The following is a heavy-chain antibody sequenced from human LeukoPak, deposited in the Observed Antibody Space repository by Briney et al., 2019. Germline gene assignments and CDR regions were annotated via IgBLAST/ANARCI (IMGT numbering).Heavy chain of an antibody. CDR2: IYHSGST. J-gene: IGHJ3*02. D-gene: IGHD3-10*01. Sequence: SETLSLTCAVSGGSISSGGYSWSWIRQPPGKGLEWIGYIYHSGSTYYNPSLKSRVTISVDRSKNQFSLKLSSVTAADTAVYYCARGLLLWFGDHSPDAFDIWGQGTMVTVSS. CDR1: GGSISSGGYS. V-gene: IGHV4-30-2*01. CDR3: ARGLLLWFGDHSPDAFDI.